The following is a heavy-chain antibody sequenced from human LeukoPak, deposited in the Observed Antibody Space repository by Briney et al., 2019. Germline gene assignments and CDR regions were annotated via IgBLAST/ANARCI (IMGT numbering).Heavy chain of an antibody. CDR3: ARNTYYYGSGSYRNGMDV. CDR2: ISYDGSNK. CDR1: GFTFSSYA. Sequence: PGGSLRLSCVASGFTFSSYAMHWVRQAPGKGLEWVAVISYDGSNKYYADSVKGRFTISRDNSKNTLYLQMNSLRAEDTAVYYCARNTYYYGSGSYRNGMDVWGQGTTVTVSS. D-gene: IGHD3-10*01. V-gene: IGHV3-30*04. J-gene: IGHJ6*02.